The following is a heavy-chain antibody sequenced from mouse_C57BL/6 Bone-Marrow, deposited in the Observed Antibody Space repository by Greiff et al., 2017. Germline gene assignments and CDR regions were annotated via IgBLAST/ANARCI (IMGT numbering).Heavy chain of an antibody. J-gene: IGHJ3*01. CDR1: GFTFSSYA. V-gene: IGHV5-4*03. CDR3: ARGEAWFAY. Sequence: EVTLVESGGGLVKPGGSLKLSCAASGFTFSSYAMSWVRQTPEKRLEWVATISDGGSYTYYPDNVKGRFTISRDNAKNNLYLQMSHLKSEDTAMYDCARGEAWFAYWGQGTLVTVSA. CDR2: ISDGGSYT.